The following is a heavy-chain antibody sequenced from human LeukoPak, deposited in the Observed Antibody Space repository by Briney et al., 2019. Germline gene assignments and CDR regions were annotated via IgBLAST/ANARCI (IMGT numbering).Heavy chain of an antibody. CDR2: INHSGST. J-gene: IGHJ5*02. CDR1: GGSISSGNYY. D-gene: IGHD5-24*01. CDR3: ARGGRDGWFDP. V-gene: IGHV4-39*07. Sequence: SETLSLTCTVSGGSISSGNYYWSWIRQPPGKGLEWIGEINHSGSTNYNPSLKSRVTISVDTSKNQFSLKLSSVTAADTAVYYCARGGRDGWFDPWGQGTLVTVSS.